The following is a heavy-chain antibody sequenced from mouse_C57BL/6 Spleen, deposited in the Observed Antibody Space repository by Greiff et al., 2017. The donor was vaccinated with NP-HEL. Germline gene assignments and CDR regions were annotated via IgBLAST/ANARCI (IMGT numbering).Heavy chain of an antibody. D-gene: IGHD1-1*01. CDR3: ASSGGSRSYYFDY. V-gene: IGHV1-59*01. CDR1: GYTFTSYW. Sequence: VQLQQPGAELVRPGTSVKLSCKASGYTFTSYWMHWVKQRPGQGLEWIGVIDPSDSYTNYNQKFKGKATLTVDTSSSTAYMQLSSLTSEDSAVYYCASSGGSRSYYFDYWGQGTTLTVSS. J-gene: IGHJ2*01. CDR2: IDPSDSYT.